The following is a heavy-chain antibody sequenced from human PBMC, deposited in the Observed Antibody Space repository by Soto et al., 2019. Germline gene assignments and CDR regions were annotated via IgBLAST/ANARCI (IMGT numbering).Heavy chain of an antibody. CDR1: GFTFSTYW. J-gene: IGHJ6*02. V-gene: IGHV3-13*01. D-gene: IGHD6-19*01. CDR2: IGTAGDT. Sequence: GGSLRLSCAASGFTFSTYWMHWVRQATGKGLEWVSAIGTAGDTYYPGSVKGRFTISRENAKNSLYLQMNSLRAEDTAVYYCARGPPGIAVAGSYYYYGMDVWGQGTTVTVSS. CDR3: ARGPPGIAVAGSYYYYGMDV.